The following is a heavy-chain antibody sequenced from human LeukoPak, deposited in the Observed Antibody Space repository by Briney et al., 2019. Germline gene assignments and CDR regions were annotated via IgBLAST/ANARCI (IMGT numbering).Heavy chain of an antibody. CDR2: ISSSGSTI. V-gene: IGHV3-48*03. CDR3: AELGITMIGGV. Sequence: GGSLRLSCAASGFTFSSYEMNWVRQAQGKGLEWVSYISSSGSTIYYADSVKGRFTISRDNAKNSLYLQMNSLIAEDTAVYYCAELGITMIGGVWGKGTTVTISS. CDR1: GFTFSSYE. J-gene: IGHJ6*04. D-gene: IGHD3-10*02.